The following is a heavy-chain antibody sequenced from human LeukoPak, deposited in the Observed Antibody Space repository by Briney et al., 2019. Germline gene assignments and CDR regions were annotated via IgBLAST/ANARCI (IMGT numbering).Heavy chain of an antibody. V-gene: IGHV4-4*07. CDR1: GGSISPYD. J-gene: IGHJ5*02. CDR3: ARGMAAACDHNWFDP. Sequence: KTSETLSLTCTVSGGSISPYDWSRIRQTAGKGLEWIGRISASGSTRYNPSLKSRVTMSVDTSKNQFSLKVSSVTAADTAVYFCARGMAAACDHNWFDPWGPGTLVTVSS. CDR2: ISASGST. D-gene: IGHD6-13*01.